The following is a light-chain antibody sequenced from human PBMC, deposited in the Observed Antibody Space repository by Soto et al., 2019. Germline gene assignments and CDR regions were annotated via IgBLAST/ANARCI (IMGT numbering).Light chain of an antibody. J-gene: IGLJ3*02. CDR2: GNS. Sequence: QSVLTQPPSVSGAPGQRVTISCTGSSSNIGAGYDVHWYQQLPGTAPKLLIYGNSNRTSGVPDRFSGSKSGTSASLAITGLRAEDEADYYCQSYDSSLSGWVFCGGTKLTVL. V-gene: IGLV1-40*01. CDR1: SSNIGAGYD. CDR3: QSYDSSLSGWV.